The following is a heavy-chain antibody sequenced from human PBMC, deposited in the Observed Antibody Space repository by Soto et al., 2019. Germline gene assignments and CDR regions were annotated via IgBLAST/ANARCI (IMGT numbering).Heavy chain of an antibody. Sequence: GGSLRLSCAASGFTFSSYSMNWVRQAPGKGLEWVSAVSGGGGTTYYADSVKGRFIISRDTSKNTLYLQMNSLGAEDTAVYYCARSAASTDYGMDVWGQGTAVTVS. CDR1: GFTFSSYS. V-gene: IGHV3-23*01. CDR2: VSGGGGTT. J-gene: IGHJ6*02. CDR3: ARSAASTDYGMDV. D-gene: IGHD2-15*01.